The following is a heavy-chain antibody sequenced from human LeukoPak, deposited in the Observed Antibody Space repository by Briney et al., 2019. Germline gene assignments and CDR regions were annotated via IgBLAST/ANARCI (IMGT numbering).Heavy chain of an antibody. D-gene: IGHD2-15*01. CDR2: MNPNSGNT. CDR1: GYTFTSYD. CDR3: ASSVYCSGGSCYSSLDY. J-gene: IGHJ4*02. V-gene: IGHV1-8*01. Sequence: ASVKVSCKASGYTFTSYDINWVRQATGQGLEWMGWMNPNSGNTAYAQKFQGRVTMTRNTSISTAYMELSSLRSEDTAVYYCASSVYCSGGSCYSSLDYWGQGTLVTVSS.